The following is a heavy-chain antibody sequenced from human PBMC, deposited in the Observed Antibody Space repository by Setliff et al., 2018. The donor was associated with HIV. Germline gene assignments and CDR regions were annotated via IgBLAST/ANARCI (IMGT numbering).Heavy chain of an antibody. CDR1: GGTFTRNC. CDR3: GRGVLYGLSEY. J-gene: IGHJ4*02. Sequence: SVKVSCKVSGGTFTRNCISWVRQAPGQGLEWVGSVIPVFGEPHYAQRFQGRVTITADRSSNTAYMEIMSLRSDDTATYYCGRGVLYGLSEYWGPGSLVTAPQ. D-gene: IGHD3-10*01. CDR2: VIPVFGEP. V-gene: IGHV1-69*13.